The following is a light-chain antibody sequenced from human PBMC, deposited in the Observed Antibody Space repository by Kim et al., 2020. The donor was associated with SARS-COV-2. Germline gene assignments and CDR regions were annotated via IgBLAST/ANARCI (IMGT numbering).Light chain of an antibody. V-gene: IGLV3-1*01. CDR2: EDD. CDR1: Y. J-gene: IGLJ2*01. Sequence: YASWFQQRPGQAPVLVIHEDDKRPSGIPERFSGSNSGNTATLTISGTQVLDEADYYCQAWDISTVVFGGGTQLTVL. CDR3: QAWDISTVV.